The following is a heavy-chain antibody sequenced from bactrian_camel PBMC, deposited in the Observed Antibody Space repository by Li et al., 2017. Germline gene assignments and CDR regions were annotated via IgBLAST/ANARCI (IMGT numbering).Heavy chain of an antibody. V-gene: IGHV3S57*01. Sequence: HVQLVESGGDSVQAGGSLQLSCVASGHAYNGYCLGWFRQPPGKEREEVATYDSNGRKTYADSVKGRFTISKDGAKNTLYLQMNSLKPEDTAKYYCAAQASRLVGDSRSCLDFDFWGQGTQVTVS. CDR3: AAQASRLVGDSRSCLDFDF. CDR1: GHAYNGYC. J-gene: IGHJ6*01. CDR2: YDSNGRK. D-gene: IGHD3*01.